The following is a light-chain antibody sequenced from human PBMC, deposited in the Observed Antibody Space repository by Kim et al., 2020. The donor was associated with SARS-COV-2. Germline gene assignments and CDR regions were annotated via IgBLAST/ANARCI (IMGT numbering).Light chain of an antibody. CDR1: QRITTY. CDR2: AAS. V-gene: IGKV1-39*01. Sequence: ASVGDKVTIACRASQRITTYLNWYQQKPGKAPKVLIYAASTLQSGVPSRFSGGGSGTHFTLTINSLQPEDFATYYCQQSYRTRWTFGQGTKVDIK. CDR3: QQSYRTRWT. J-gene: IGKJ1*01.